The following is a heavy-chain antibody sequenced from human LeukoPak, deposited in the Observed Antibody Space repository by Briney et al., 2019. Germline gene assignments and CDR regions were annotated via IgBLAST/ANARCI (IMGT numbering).Heavy chain of an antibody. CDR2: INHSGST. Sequence: PSETLSLTCAVYGGSFSGYYWSWIRQPPGKGLEWIGEINHSGSTNYNPSLKSRVTISVDTSKNQFSLKLSSVTAADTAVYYCARDRGGLKNAFDIWGQGTMVTVSS. CDR1: GGSFSGYY. V-gene: IGHV4-34*01. J-gene: IGHJ3*02. D-gene: IGHD3/OR15-3a*01. CDR3: ARDRGGLKNAFDI.